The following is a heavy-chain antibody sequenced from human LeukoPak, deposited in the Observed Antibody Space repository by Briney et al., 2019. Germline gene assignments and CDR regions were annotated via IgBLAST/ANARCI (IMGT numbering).Heavy chain of an antibody. V-gene: IGHV4-4*07. J-gene: IGHJ6*03. Sequence: SETLSLTCTVSGYSISNGYYWSWIRQPAGKGLEWIGRIYTSGSTNYNPSLKSRVTMSVDTSKNQFSLKLSSVTAADTAVYYCARGAINYYYMDVWGKGTTVTISS. CDR3: ARGAINYYYMDV. CDR1: GYSISNGYY. CDR2: IYTSGST.